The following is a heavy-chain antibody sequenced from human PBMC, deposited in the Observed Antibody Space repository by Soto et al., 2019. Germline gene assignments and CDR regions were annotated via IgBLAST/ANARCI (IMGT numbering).Heavy chain of an antibody. D-gene: IGHD6-6*01. J-gene: IGHJ6*02. CDR2: IIPIFGTA. CDR1: GGTFSSYA. Sequence: SVKVSCKASGGTFSSYAISWVRQAPGQGLEWMGGIIPIFGTANYAQKFQGRVTITADESTSTAYMELSSLRSEDTAVYYCATVKDSSSSPPYGMDVWGQGTPVTVSS. V-gene: IGHV1-69*13. CDR3: ATVKDSSSSPPYGMDV.